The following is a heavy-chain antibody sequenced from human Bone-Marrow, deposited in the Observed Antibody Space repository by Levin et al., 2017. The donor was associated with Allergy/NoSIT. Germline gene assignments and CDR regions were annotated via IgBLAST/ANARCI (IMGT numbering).Heavy chain of an antibody. Sequence: ASVKVSCKASRYSFTGYYMHWVRQAPGQGLEWMGWINPNTGGTNIAQKFQGRVTMTRDTSIGTAYMEVSSLRFGDTAVYYCARGAAGAFGFDYWGRGTLVTVSS. J-gene: IGHJ4*02. CDR1: RYSFTGYY. CDR2: INPNTGGT. V-gene: IGHV1-2*02. D-gene: IGHD3-10*01. CDR3: ARGAAGAFGFDY.